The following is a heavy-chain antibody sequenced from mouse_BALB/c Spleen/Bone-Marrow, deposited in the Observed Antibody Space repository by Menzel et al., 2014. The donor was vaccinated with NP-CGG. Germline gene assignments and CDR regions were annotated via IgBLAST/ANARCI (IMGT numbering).Heavy chain of an antibody. CDR1: GFYIEDSY. CDR2: IDPANGNT. CDR3: ARNYGSSLDY. V-gene: IGHV14-3*02. Sequence: EVQLQQSGAEIVKPGASVKSSCTTSGFYIEDSYIYWMKQRPEQGLEWIGRIDPANGNTKYDPKFQGKATITVDTSSATAYLQLSSLTSEDTAVYYCARNYGSSLDYWGQGTTPTVSS. J-gene: IGHJ2*01. D-gene: IGHD1-1*01.